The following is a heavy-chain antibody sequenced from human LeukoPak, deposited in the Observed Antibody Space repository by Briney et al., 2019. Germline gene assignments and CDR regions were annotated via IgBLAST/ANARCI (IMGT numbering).Heavy chain of an antibody. V-gene: IGHV4-34*01. CDR2: INHSGST. Sequence: PSETLSLTCAVYGGSFSGYYWSWIRQPPGKGLEWIGEINHSGSTNYNPSLTSRVTISVDTSKNQFSLKLRSVMAADTAVYYCARAYCVGDCTVLHIYFDNWGQGTLVTVSS. CDR3: ARAYCVGDCTVLHIYFDN. D-gene: IGHD2-21*02. J-gene: IGHJ4*02. CDR1: GGSFSGYY.